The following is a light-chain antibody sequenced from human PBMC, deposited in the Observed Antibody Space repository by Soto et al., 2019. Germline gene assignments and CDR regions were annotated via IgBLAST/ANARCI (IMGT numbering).Light chain of an antibody. Sequence: QSALTQPPSVSGAPGQRVTISCTGSSSNIGAGYDVHWYQQLPGTAPKLLIYDNSNRPSGVPDRFSGSKSGTSASLAITGLQAEDEADYYCQSYDRRVSGSRVLGSGTKVTVL. V-gene: IGLV1-40*01. CDR2: DNS. CDR1: SSNIGAGYD. J-gene: IGLJ1*01. CDR3: QSYDRRVSGSRV.